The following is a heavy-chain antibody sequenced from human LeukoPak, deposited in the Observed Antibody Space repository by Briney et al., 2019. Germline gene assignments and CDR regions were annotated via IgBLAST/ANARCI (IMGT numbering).Heavy chain of an antibody. J-gene: IGHJ4*02. CDR3: ARGLITTSADY. V-gene: IGHV3-74*01. CDR2: ITNDGTST. CDR1: GFTFSSYW. Sequence: GGSLRLSCAASGFTFSSYWMHWVRQAPGKELVWVSRITNDGTSTSHADSVKGRFATSRDNAKNTLYLQMNSLRAEDTAVYYCARGLITTSADYWGQGTLVTVSS. D-gene: IGHD3-22*01.